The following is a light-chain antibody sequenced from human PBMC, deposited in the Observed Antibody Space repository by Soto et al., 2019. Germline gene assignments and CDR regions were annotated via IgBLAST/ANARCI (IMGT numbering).Light chain of an antibody. CDR3: SSDAGRVV. Sequence: QSALTQPASVSGSPGQSITISCTGTSSDVGSYNLVSWYQQHPGKAPKLIIYESPHRPSGVSNRYSGSNSGNTASLTISGLQAEDEAHYYCSSDAGRVVFGGGTKVTVL. J-gene: IGLJ3*02. V-gene: IGLV2-23*01. CDR1: SSDVGSYNL. CDR2: ESP.